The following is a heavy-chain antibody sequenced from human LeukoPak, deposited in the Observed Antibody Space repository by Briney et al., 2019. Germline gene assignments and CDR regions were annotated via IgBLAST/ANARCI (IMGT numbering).Heavy chain of an antibody. V-gene: IGHV3-30*18. CDR3: AKEARGFSSGWYYFDQ. J-gene: IGHJ4*02. D-gene: IGHD6-19*01. Sequence: GRSLRLSCSASGFTFSTYDLHWLRQAPGKGLEWVAGISYDGGTKYNADSTRGRFSTSRDNSKNSQYLQMNSLRAEDTAVYFCAKEARGFSSGWYYFDQWGQGTLVTVSS. CDR1: GFTFSTYD. CDR2: ISYDGGTK.